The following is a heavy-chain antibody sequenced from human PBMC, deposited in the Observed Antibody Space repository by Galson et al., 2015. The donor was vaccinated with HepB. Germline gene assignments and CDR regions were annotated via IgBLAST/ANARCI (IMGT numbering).Heavy chain of an antibody. CDR3: TRKIVVVPAAMTEFDY. CDR1: GFTFGDYA. D-gene: IGHD2-2*01. CDR2: IRSKAYGGTT. Sequence: SLRLSCAASGFTFGDYAMSWVRQAPGKGLEWVGFIRSKAYGGTTEYAASVKGRFTISRDDSKSIAYLQMNSLKTEDTAVYYCTRKIVVVPAAMTEFDYWGQGTLVTVSS. V-gene: IGHV3-49*04. J-gene: IGHJ4*02.